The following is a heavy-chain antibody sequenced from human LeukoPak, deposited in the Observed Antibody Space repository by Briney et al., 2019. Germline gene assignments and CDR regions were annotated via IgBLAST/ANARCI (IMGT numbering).Heavy chain of an antibody. J-gene: IGHJ3*02. CDR2: IEQDGSEK. V-gene: IGHV3-7*01. D-gene: IGHD3-3*01. Sequence: GGSLRLACVASGFTFSNNWMSWVRQAPGKGLEWVANIEQDGSEKYYVDSVKGRFTISRDNAKNSLDLQMNNLRAEDTAVYYCARGPPYDFWSGYYRGAFDIWGQGTMVTVSS. CDR1: GFTFSNNW. CDR3: ARGPPYDFWSGYYRGAFDI.